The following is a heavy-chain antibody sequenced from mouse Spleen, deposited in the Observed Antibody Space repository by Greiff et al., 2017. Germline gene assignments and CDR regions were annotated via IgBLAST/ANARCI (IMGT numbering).Heavy chain of an antibody. CDR1: GYTFTSYW. CDR2: IDPSDSET. V-gene: IGHV1-69*02. J-gene: IGHJ1*01. Sequence: QVQLQQPGAELVKPGAPVKLSCKASGYTFTSYWMNWVKQRPGRGLEWIGRIDPSDSETHYNQKFKDKATLTVDKSSSTAYIQLSSLTSEDSAVYYCARCGDWYFDVWGAGTTVTVSS. CDR3: ARCGDWYFDV.